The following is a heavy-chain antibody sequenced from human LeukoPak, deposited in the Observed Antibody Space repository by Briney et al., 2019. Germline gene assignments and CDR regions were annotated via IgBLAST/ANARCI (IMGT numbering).Heavy chain of an antibody. CDR3: AKDSYYDSSGFIVY. D-gene: IGHD3-22*01. V-gene: IGHV3-23*01. Sequence: GGSLRLSCAASGFTFSSYAMSWARQAPGKGLEWVSAISGSGGSTYYADSVKGRFTISRDNSKNTLYLQMNSLRAEDTAVYYCAKDSYYDSSGFIVYWGQGTLVTVSS. J-gene: IGHJ4*02. CDR2: ISGSGGST. CDR1: GFTFSSYA.